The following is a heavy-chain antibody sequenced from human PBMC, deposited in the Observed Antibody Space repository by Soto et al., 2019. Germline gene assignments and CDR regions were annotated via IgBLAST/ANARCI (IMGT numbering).Heavy chain of an antibody. CDR3: ARQSSSWYVFDY. CDR1: GFTFSSYG. D-gene: IGHD6-13*01. Sequence: QVQLVESGGGVVQPGRSLRLSCAASGFTFSSYGMHWVRQAPGKGLEWVAVIWYDGSNKYYADSVKGRFTISRDNSKNTLYLQMNSLRAEDTAVYSGARQSSSWYVFDYWGQGTLVTVSS. J-gene: IGHJ4*02. CDR2: IWYDGSNK. V-gene: IGHV3-33*01.